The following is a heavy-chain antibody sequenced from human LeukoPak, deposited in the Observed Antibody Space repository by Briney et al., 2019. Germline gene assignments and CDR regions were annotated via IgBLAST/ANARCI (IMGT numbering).Heavy chain of an antibody. CDR1: GFAFSRFG. J-gene: IGHJ4*02. V-gene: IGHV3-33*01. CDR2: IWSDGNTK. Sequence: PGRSLRLSCAASGFAFSRFGMHWVRQAPGKGLEWVAVIWSDGNTKDYADSVKGRFTIARDNSKNTLYLQMNSLRAEDTAVYYCATDGGGSPFDFWGQGTLVTVSS. D-gene: IGHD2-15*01. CDR3: ATDGGGSPFDF.